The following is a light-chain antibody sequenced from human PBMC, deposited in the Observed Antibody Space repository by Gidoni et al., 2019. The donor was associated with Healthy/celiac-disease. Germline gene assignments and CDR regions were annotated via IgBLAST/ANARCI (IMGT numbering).Light chain of an antibody. CDR1: QGISSY. J-gene: IGKJ2*01. V-gene: IGKV1-9*01. CDR3: QQLNSYPRT. Sequence: DIQLTQYPSFLSASVGDRVTITCRASQGISSYLAWYQHKPGKAPKLLIYAASTLQSGVPSRFSGSGSGTEFTLTISSLQPEDFATYYCQQLNSYPRTFGQGTKLEIK. CDR2: AAS.